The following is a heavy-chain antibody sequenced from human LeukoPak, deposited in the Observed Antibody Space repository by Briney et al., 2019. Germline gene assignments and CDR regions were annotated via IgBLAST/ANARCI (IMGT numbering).Heavy chain of an antibody. J-gene: IGHJ4*02. D-gene: IGHD6-19*01. V-gene: IGHV4-59*01. CDR3: ARDSSGWSDY. CDR1: GGSIRSYY. Sequence: PSEPLSLTFPVSGGSIRSYYWSWIRPPPGKGLEWIGYIYYSGSTNYNPSLKSRVTISVDTSKNQFSLKLSSVTATDTDVYYCARDSSGWSDYWGQGTLVTVSS. CDR2: IYYSGST.